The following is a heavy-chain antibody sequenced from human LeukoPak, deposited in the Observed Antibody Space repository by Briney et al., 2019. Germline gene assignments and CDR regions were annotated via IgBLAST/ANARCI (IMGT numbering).Heavy chain of an antibody. Sequence: GGSLRLSCAASGFTFSSYSMSWVRQAPGKGLEWVANIKQDGSEKYYVDSVKGRFTISRDNAKNSLYLQMNSLGAEDTAVYYCARLRYHDFWSGYWKYYYYMDVWGKGTTVTVSS. J-gene: IGHJ6*03. CDR2: IKQDGSEK. V-gene: IGHV3-7*01. CDR3: ARLRYHDFWSGYWKYYYYMDV. D-gene: IGHD3-3*01. CDR1: GFTFSSYS.